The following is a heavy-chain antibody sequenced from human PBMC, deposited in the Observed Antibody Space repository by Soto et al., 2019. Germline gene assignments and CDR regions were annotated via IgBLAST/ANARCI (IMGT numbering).Heavy chain of an antibody. V-gene: IGHV3-23*01. J-gene: IGHJ4*02. CDR3: AKARGYGSGSFDY. D-gene: IGHD3-10*01. CDR2: ISGSGGST. CDR1: GFTFSSYA. Sequence: EVQLLESGGGLVQPGGSLRLSCAASGFTFSSYAMSWVRQAPGKGLEWVSAISGSGGSTYYADSVKGRFTISRDNSKNTLYLQMNSLRADDTAVYYCAKARGYGSGSFDYWGQGTLVTVSS.